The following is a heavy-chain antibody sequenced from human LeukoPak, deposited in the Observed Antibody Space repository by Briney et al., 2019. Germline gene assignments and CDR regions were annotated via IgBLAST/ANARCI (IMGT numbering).Heavy chain of an antibody. CDR1: GYSISSAYY. D-gene: IGHD1-26*01. V-gene: IGHV4-38-2*02. CDR3: ARDRVGATYAFDI. J-gene: IGHJ3*02. CDR2: IHHSGST. Sequence: SETLSLTCAVSGYSISSAYYWGWIRQPPGKGLEWIVSIHHSGSTYFNPSLKSRVTISVDTSKNQFSLKLTSVTAADTAVYYCARDRVGATYAFDIWGQGTMVTVSS.